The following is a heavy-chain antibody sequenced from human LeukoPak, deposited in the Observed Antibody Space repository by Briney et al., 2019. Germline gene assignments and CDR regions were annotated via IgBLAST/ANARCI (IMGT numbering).Heavy chain of an antibody. CDR1: GFTFSSYS. V-gene: IGHV3-23*01. D-gene: IGHD6-19*01. CDR3: AKGASVWFYFFDY. Sequence: GGSLRLSCAASGFTFSSYSMNWVRQAPGKGLEWVSAISGSGGSIYYADSVKGRFTISRDNSKDTLYLQMNSLRVEDTAVYYCAKGASVWFYFFDYWGQGTLVTVSS. J-gene: IGHJ4*02. CDR2: ISGSGGSI.